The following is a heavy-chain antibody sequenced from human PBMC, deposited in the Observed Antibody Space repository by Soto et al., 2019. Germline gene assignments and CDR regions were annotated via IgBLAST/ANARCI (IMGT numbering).Heavy chain of an antibody. D-gene: IGHD6-25*01. V-gene: IGHV4-34*04. CDR3: ARSTAAGTTFDS. J-gene: IGHJ5*01. Sequence: SEALSLGWGGWGVGLRGDYCRWIRHPPGKGLERIGAIYYVGSTYHNPALKSRATISLDTSKSQLSLTLVAVSAADTAVYYCARSTAAGTTFDSRAQRIPVPVSS. CDR2: IYYVGST. CDR1: GVGLRGDY.